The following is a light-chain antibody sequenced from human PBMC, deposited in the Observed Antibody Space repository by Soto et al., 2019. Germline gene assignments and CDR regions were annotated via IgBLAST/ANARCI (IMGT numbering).Light chain of an antibody. J-gene: IGLJ1*01. CDR2: DVT. Sequence: QSVLXQPRSVSGSPGQSVTISCTGSSSDVGGYNYVSWYQQHPGKAPKLIIYDVTKRPSGVPDRFSGSKSGNTASLTISGLQAEDEADYHCCSYAGSGAFVFGAGTKVTV. CDR1: SSDVGGYNY. V-gene: IGLV2-11*01. CDR3: CSYAGSGAFV.